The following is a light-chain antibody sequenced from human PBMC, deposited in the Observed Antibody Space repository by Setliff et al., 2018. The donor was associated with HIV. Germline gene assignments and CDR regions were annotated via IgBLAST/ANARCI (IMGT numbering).Light chain of an antibody. Sequence: QSALAQPASVSGSPGQSITISCTGTSSDVGGYDYVSWYQLHPGKTPKLMIFEVSNRPSGVSYRFSGSKSGNTASLTISGLRPEDEGDYFCCSYTSTSARVFGTGTKGTVL. CDR1: SSDVGGYDY. CDR2: EVS. V-gene: IGLV2-14*01. CDR3: CSYTSTSARV. J-gene: IGLJ1*01.